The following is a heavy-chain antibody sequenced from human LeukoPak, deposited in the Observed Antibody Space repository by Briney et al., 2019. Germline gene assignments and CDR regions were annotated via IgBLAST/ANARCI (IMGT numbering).Heavy chain of an antibody. Sequence: SETLSLTCTVSGGSISSYYWSWIRQPPGKGLEWIGYVYYSGSTNYNPSLKSRVTISVDTSKNQFSLKLSSVTAADTAVYYCARWGGAALDYWGQGTLVTVSS. D-gene: IGHD1-26*01. CDR1: GGSISSYY. CDR2: VYYSGST. J-gene: IGHJ4*02. CDR3: ARWGGAALDY. V-gene: IGHV4-59*01.